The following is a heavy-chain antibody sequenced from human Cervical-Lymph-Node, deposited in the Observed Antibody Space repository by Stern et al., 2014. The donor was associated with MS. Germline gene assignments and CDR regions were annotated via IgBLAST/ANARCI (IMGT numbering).Heavy chain of an antibody. V-gene: IGHV2-5*02. J-gene: IGHJ4*02. Sequence: QVTLRESGPALVKPTQTLTLTCTFSGFSLSTRGLGVGWIRQPPGEALEWLAYMYWDDQKRYSPSLKSRLTITKDTSKNQVVLTLTNVDPVDTATYYCAHRTAGPFDYWGQGTLVTVSS. CDR2: MYWDDQK. CDR3: AHRTAGPFDY. CDR1: GFSLSTRGLG.